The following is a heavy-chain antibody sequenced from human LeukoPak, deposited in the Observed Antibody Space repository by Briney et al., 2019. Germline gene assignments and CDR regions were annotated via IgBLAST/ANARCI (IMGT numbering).Heavy chain of an antibody. J-gene: IGHJ4*02. CDR3: AREDDILRSTRASPIDY. V-gene: IGHV4-39*07. Sequence: SETLSLTCTVSGGSISSSSYYWGWIRQPPGKGLEWIGSIYYSGSTYYNPSLKSRVTISVDTSKNQFSLKLSSVTAADTAVYYCAREDDILRSTRASPIDYWGQGTLVTVSS. D-gene: IGHD3-9*01. CDR2: IYYSGST. CDR1: GGSISSSSYY.